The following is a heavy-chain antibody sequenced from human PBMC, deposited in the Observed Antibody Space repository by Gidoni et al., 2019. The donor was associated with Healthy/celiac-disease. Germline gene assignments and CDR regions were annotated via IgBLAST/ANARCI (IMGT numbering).Heavy chain of an antibody. CDR1: GFTFSSYA. V-gene: IGHV3-23*01. J-gene: IGHJ4*02. CDR2: ISGSGGST. D-gene: IGHD1-26*01. Sequence: EVQLLESGGGSVQPGGSLRLSCAASGFTFSSYAMSWVRQAPGKGLEWVSAISGSGGSTYYADSVKGRFTIARDNSKNTLYLQMNSLRAEDTAVYYCAKDPAGAAYYFDYWGQGTLVTVSS. CDR3: AKDPAGAAYYFDY.